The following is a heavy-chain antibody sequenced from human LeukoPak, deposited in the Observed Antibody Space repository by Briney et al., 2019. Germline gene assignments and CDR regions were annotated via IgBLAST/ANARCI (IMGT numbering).Heavy chain of an antibody. Sequence: GGSLRLSCAASGFTFSDFFMTWIRQAPGKGLEWVSNISSSSSFTAYADSVKGRFTIPRDNTKNSLYLQMNSLRAEDTAVYYCARALYGSGSYSTYWGQGTLVTVSS. V-gene: IGHV3-11*05. CDR2: ISSSSSFT. D-gene: IGHD3-10*01. CDR1: GFTFSDFF. J-gene: IGHJ4*02. CDR3: ARALYGSGSYSTY.